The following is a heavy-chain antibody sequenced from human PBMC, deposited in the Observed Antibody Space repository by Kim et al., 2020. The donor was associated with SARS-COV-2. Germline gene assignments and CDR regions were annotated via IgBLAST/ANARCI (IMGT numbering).Heavy chain of an antibody. J-gene: IGHJ6*02. V-gene: IGHV1-18*01. D-gene: IGHD3-10*01. CDR3: ASSDSTLWFGELVYYYGMDV. CDR1: GYTFTSYG. Sequence: ASVKVSCKASGYTFTSYGISWVRQAPGQGLEWMGWISAYNGNTNYAQKLQGRVTMTTDTSTSTAYMELRSLRSDDTAVYYCASSDSTLWFGELVYYYGMDVWGQGTTVTVSS. CDR2: ISAYNGNT.